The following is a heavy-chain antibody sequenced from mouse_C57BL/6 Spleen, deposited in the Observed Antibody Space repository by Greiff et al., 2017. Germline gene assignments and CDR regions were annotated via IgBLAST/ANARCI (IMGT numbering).Heavy chain of an antibody. J-gene: IGHJ2*01. CDR1: GFTFSSYA. Sequence: EVQLQESGGGLVKPGGSLKLSCAASGFTFSSYAMSWVRQTPEKRLEWVATISDGGSYTYYPDTVKGRFTISRDNANNNLYLQMSHLKSEDTAMYYCARGGGDSSGYPLDYWGQGTTLTVSS. CDR2: ISDGGSYT. V-gene: IGHV5-4*01. CDR3: ARGGGDSSGYPLDY. D-gene: IGHD3-2*02.